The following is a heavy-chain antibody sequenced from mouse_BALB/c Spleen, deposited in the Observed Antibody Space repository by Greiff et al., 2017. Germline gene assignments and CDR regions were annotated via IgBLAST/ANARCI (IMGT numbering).Heavy chain of an antibody. V-gene: IGHV1-55*01. D-gene: IGHD1-1*01. CDR2: IYPGSGST. CDR1: GYNFTSYW. CDR3: ARGYYGSSPFDY. J-gene: IGHJ2*01. Sequence: QVQLQQPGAELVKPGTSVKLSCKASGYNFTSYWINWVKLRPGQGLEWIGDIYPGSGSTNYNEKFKSKATLTVDTSSSTAYMQLSSLASEDSALYDCARGYYGSSPFDYWGQGTTLTVSS.